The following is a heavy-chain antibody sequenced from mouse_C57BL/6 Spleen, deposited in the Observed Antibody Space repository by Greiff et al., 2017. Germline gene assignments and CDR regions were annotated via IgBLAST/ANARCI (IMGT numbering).Heavy chain of an antibody. Sequence: EVKLVESGPGLVKPSQSLSLTCSVTGYSITSGYYWNWIRQFPGNKLEWMGYISYDGSNNYNPSLKNRISITRDTSKNQFFLKLNSVTTEDTATYYCARESSGYAMDYWGQGTSVTVSS. J-gene: IGHJ4*01. D-gene: IGHD3-2*02. CDR2: ISYDGSN. CDR1: GYSITSGYY. V-gene: IGHV3-6*01. CDR3: ARESSGYAMDY.